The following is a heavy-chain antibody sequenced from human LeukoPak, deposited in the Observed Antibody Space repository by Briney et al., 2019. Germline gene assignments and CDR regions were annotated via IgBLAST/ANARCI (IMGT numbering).Heavy chain of an antibody. D-gene: IGHD3-3*01. Sequence: GGSLRLSCAASGFTFSSYIMNWVRQAPGKGLEWVSAISGSGGSTYYADSVKGRFTISRDNSKNTLYLQMNSLRAEDTAVYYCAKLRFLEWFPEDYWGQGTLVTVSS. V-gene: IGHV3-23*01. CDR3: AKLRFLEWFPEDY. J-gene: IGHJ4*02. CDR2: ISGSGGST. CDR1: GFTFSSYI.